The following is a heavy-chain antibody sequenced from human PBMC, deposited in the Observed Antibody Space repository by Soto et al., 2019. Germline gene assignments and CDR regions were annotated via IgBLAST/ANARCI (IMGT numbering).Heavy chain of an antibody. Sequence: ASVKVSCKASGYSFTDYHIHWVRQAPGQGLEWLGRINPKSGGTSTAQKFQGWVTMTTDTSISTASMELTRLTSDDTAIYYCAVDYYNTSDYYYYWGPGTLVTVSS. D-gene: IGHD3-22*01. CDR1: GYSFTDYH. J-gene: IGHJ4*02. V-gene: IGHV1-2*04. CDR2: INPKSGGT. CDR3: AVDYYNTSDYYYY.